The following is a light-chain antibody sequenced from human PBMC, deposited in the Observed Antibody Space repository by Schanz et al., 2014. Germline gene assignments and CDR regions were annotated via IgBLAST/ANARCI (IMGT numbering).Light chain of an antibody. V-gene: IGLV2-14*03. J-gene: IGLJ3*02. Sequence: QSALTQPASVSGSPGQSITISCTGTSSDVGGYNYVSWYQHLPGKAPKLMIYDVSNRPSGVSPRFSGSKSGNTASLTISGLQAEDEADYYCSSYTSSSTRVFGGGTKLTVL. CDR1: SSDVGGYNY. CDR3: SSYTSSSTRV. CDR2: DVS.